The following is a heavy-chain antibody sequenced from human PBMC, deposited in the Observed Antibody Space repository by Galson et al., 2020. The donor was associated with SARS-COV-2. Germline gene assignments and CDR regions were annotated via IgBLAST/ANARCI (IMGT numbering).Heavy chain of an antibody. Sequence: SETLSRTCAVYGGPFSGYYWRWIRQPPGKGLEWIGEINHSGSTNYNPSLKSRVTISVDTSKNQFSLKLSSVTAADTAVYYCARGGRLRSIYYYYYYMDVWGKGTTVTVSS. V-gene: IGHV4-34*01. J-gene: IGHJ6*03. CDR3: ARGGRLRSIYYYYYYMDV. D-gene: IGHD3-16*01. CDR1: GGPFSGYY. CDR2: INHSGST.